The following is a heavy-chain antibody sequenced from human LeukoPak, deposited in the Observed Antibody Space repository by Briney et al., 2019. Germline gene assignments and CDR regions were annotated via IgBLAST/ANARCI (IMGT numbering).Heavy chain of an antibody. D-gene: IGHD6-13*01. CDR1: GFTFSSYA. Sequence: GGSLRLSCAASGFTFSSYAMNWVRQAPGKGLEWVSTFVRGSTYYADTVQGRFTTSRDNSKNTLYLQMNSLRAEDTAVYFCTRAAPYGTSWYGKDDNWGQGTLVAVSS. CDR3: TRAAPYGTSWYGKDDN. V-gene: IGHV3-23*01. J-gene: IGHJ4*02. CDR2: FVRGST.